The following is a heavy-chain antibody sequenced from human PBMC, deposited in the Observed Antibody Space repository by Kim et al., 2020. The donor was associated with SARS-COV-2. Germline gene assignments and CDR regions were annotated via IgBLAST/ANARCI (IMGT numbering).Heavy chain of an antibody. CDR1: GYSFTSYW. D-gene: IGHD3-3*01. CDR2: IDPSDSYT. J-gene: IGHJ6*02. Sequence: GESLKISCKGSGYSFTSYWISWVRQMPGKGLEWMGRIDPSDSYTNYSPSFQGHVTISADKSISTAYLQWSSLKASDTAMYYCARTVDFWSGYYTPEDVWGQGTTVTVSS. CDR3: ARTVDFWSGYYTPEDV. V-gene: IGHV5-10-1*01.